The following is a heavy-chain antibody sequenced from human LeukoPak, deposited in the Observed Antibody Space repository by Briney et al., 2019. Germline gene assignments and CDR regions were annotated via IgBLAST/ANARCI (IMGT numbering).Heavy chain of an antibody. CDR2: INPSGDST. V-gene: IGHV1-46*01. Sequence: ASVKVSCKASGYTFTSYYLHWVRQAPGQGLEWMGMINPSGDSTNFAQKFQGRVTMTRDTSTSTVYMELSSLRSEDTAVYYCARAWFMAAAGTRGYFDYWGQGTLVTVSS. CDR3: ARAWFMAAAGTRGYFDY. J-gene: IGHJ4*02. D-gene: IGHD6-13*01. CDR1: GYTFTSYY.